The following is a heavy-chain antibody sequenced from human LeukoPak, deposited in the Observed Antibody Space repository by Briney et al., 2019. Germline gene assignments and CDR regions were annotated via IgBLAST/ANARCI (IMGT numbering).Heavy chain of an antibody. CDR3: ARELHAIGYCSGGTCYQYDTFDI. V-gene: IGHV4-31*03. Sequence: PSQTLSLTCTVSGGSISSGGYYWSWIRQHPGKGLEWIGYIYYSGSTNYNPSLKSRVTISVDTSKNHFSLKLSSVTAADTAVYYCARELHAIGYCSGGTCYQYDTFDIWGQGTMVTVSS. CDR1: GGSISSGGYY. CDR2: IYYSGST. J-gene: IGHJ3*02. D-gene: IGHD2-15*01.